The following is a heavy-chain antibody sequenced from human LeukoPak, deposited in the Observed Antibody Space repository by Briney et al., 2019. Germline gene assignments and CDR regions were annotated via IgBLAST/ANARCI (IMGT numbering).Heavy chain of an antibody. Sequence: PGGSLILSCAASGFTFSSYGIHWVRQAPGKGLEWVAFIRYDGSNKYYADSVKGRFTISRANSKSTLYLQMNSLRAEDTAVYYCAKEAREVGGNFDYWGQGTLVTVSS. J-gene: IGHJ4*02. D-gene: IGHD6-6*01. CDR1: GFTFSSYG. V-gene: IGHV3-30*02. CDR2: IRYDGSNK. CDR3: AKEAREVGGNFDY.